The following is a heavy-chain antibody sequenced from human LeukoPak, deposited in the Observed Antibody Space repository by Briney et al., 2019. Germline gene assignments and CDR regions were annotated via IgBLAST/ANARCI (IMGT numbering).Heavy chain of an antibody. J-gene: IGHJ6*03. D-gene: IGHD6-25*01. CDR3: ARGGSGGYYMDV. CDR1: GGSISSGGYY. Sequence: SETLSLTCTVSGGSISSGGYYWRWIRQPPGKGLEWIGYIYHSGSTYYNPSLKSRVTISVDRSKNQFSLKLSSVTAADTAVYYCARGGSGGYYMDVWGKGTTVTVSS. CDR2: IYHSGST. V-gene: IGHV4-30-2*01.